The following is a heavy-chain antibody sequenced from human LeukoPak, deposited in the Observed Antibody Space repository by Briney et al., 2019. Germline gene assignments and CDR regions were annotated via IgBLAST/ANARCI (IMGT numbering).Heavy chain of an antibody. Sequence: ASVTVSCKASGYTFTGYYMHWVRQAPGQGLEWMGWINPNSGGTNYAQKFQGRVTMTRDTSISTAYMELSRLRSDDTAVYYCAVTAMDAPDFDYWGQGTLVTVSS. J-gene: IGHJ4*02. CDR1: GYTFTGYY. CDR2: INPNSGGT. V-gene: IGHV1-2*02. D-gene: IGHD5-18*01. CDR3: AVTAMDAPDFDY.